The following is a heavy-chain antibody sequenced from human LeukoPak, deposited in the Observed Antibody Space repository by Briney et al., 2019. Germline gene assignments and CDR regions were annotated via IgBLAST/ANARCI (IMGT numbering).Heavy chain of an antibody. CDR1: GYTFTSYG. CDR3: ARDGDIVGATGNVDY. D-gene: IGHD1-26*01. CDR2: ISAYNGNT. V-gene: IGHV1-18*01. J-gene: IGHJ4*02. Sequence: ASVKVSCKASGYTFTSYGISWVRQAPGQGLEWMGWISAYNGNTNYAQKLQGRVTMTTDTSTSTAYMELKSLRSDDTAVYYCARDGDIVGATGNVDYWGQGTLVTVSS.